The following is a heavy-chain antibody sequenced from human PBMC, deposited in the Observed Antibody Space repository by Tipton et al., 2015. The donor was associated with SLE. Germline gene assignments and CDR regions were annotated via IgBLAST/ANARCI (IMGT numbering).Heavy chain of an antibody. D-gene: IGHD6-19*01. Sequence: GSLRLSCAASGFTFSSYWLSWVRQAPGKGLKWVANIKPDGSGKYYVDSVKGRFTISRDNAKNLLFLQLDSLRVEDTAVYYCARDGSGWSITWGQGTLVTVSS. CDR1: GFTFSSYW. V-gene: IGHV3-7*01. J-gene: IGHJ5*02. CDR3: ARDGSGWSIT. CDR2: IKPDGSGK.